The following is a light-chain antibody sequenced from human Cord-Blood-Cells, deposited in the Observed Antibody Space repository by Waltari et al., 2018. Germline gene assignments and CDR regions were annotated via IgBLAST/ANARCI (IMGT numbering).Light chain of an antibody. J-gene: IGKJ2*01. CDR1: QSVLYSSNNKNY. CDR2: WAS. Sequence: DIVMTQSPDSLAVSLGERATINCKSSQSVLYSSNNKNYLAWYQQKPGHPPKLLIYWASTRESGVPDRFSGSGSGTDFTLTISSLQAEYVAVYYCQQYDSTPQTFGQGTKLEIK. CDR3: QQYDSTPQT. V-gene: IGKV4-1*01.